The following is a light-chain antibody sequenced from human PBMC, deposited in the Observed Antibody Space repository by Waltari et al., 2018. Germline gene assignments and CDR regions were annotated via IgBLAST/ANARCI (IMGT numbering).Light chain of an antibody. CDR3: QSYDGSLSGSKI. J-gene: IGLJ2*01. CDR1: PSNIGAGYD. Sequence: QSGLTQPPSVSGAPGQRVTIPCTGSPSNIGAGYDVHCYQQVPGTAPKLVIYDNNNRPSGVPDRFSGSKSGTSASLAITGLQGEDEADYYCQSYDGSLSGSKIFGGGTKLTVL. V-gene: IGLV1-40*01. CDR2: DNN.